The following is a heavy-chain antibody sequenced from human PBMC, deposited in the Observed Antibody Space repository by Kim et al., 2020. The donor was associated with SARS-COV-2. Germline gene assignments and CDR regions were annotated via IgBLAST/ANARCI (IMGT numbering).Heavy chain of an antibody. CDR3: ARVSVFTMTDSGYFDY. Sequence: SQTLSLTCAISGDSVSSNSAAWNWIRQSPSRGLEWLGRTYYRSKWYNDYAVSVKSRITINPDTSKNQFSLQLNSVTPEDTAVYYCARVSVFTMTDSGYFDYWGQGTLVTVSS. J-gene: IGHJ4*02. CDR1: GDSVSSNSAA. CDR2: TYYRSKWYN. D-gene: IGHD3-22*01. V-gene: IGHV6-1*01.